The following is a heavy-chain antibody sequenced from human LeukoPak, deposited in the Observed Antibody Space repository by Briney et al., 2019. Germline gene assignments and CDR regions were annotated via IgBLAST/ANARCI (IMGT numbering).Heavy chain of an antibody. J-gene: IGHJ4*02. Sequence: PGGSLRLSRAASGFTFSNYGMHWVRQAPGKGLEWVALISYDGSHKSYADSVKGRSTISRDTSRNTLFLQMSSLRTEDTAVYYCAKDLRAFRGSGGPYVDNWGQGTLVTVSS. CDR1: GFTFSNYG. CDR3: AKDLRAFRGSGGPYVDN. D-gene: IGHD3-10*01. V-gene: IGHV3-30*18. CDR2: ISYDGSHK.